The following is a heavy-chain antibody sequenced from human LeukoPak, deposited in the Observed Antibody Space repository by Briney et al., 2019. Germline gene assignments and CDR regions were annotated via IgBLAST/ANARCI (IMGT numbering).Heavy chain of an antibody. CDR2: INPSGGST. CDR1: GYRFTRCF. J-gene: IGHJ5*02. Sequence: AAVRVSCQPCGYRFTRCFMQWVDPAAGQGREGMEIINPSGGSTSYAQKFQGRVTMTRDTSTSTVYMELSSLRSEDTAVYYCAATTLTSSGAIWFDPWGQGTLVTVSS. D-gene: IGHD3-22*01. V-gene: IGHV1-46*03. CDR3: AATTLTSSGAIWFDP.